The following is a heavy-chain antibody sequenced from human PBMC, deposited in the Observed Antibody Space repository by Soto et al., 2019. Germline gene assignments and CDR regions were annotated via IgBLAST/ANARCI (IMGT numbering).Heavy chain of an antibody. Sequence: PGGSLRLSCAASGFTFSSYAMHWVRQAPGKGLEWVAVISYDGSNKYYADSVKGRFTISRDNSKNTLYLQMNSLRAEDTAVYYCARALDSGMDVWGQGTTVTVSS. CDR1: GFTFSSYA. J-gene: IGHJ6*02. CDR3: ARALDSGMDV. CDR2: ISYDGSNK. V-gene: IGHV3-30-3*01. D-gene: IGHD3-16*02.